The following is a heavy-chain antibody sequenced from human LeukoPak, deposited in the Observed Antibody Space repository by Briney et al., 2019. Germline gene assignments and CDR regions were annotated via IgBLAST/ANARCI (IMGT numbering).Heavy chain of an antibody. CDR3: ARDGYDFWSGYCYYYYYMDV. V-gene: IGHV3-21*01. CDR2: ISSSSSYI. Sequence: GGSLRLSCAASGFTFSSYSMNWVRQAPGKGLEWVSSISSSSSYIYYADSVKGRFTISRDNAKNSLYLQMNSLRAEDTAVYYCARDGYDFWSGYCYYYYYMDVWGKGTTVTVSS. J-gene: IGHJ6*03. D-gene: IGHD3-3*01. CDR1: GFTFSSYS.